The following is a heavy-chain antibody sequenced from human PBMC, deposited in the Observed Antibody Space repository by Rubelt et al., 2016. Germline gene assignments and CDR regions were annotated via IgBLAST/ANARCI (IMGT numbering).Heavy chain of an antibody. CDR2: IRQDGSDK. Sequence: LVQPGGSLRLSCAASGFTFRNYWMSWVRQAPGKGLEWVANIRQDGSDKYYVDSVKGRFTVSRDNAKNSLYLQMNSLRAEDTALYYCAKDRDSSGYYDNPDVSDLWGQGTLVTVSS. CDR1: GFTFRNYW. D-gene: IGHD3-22*01. V-gene: IGHV3-7*01. CDR3: AKDRDSSGYYDNPDVSDL. J-gene: IGHJ4*02.